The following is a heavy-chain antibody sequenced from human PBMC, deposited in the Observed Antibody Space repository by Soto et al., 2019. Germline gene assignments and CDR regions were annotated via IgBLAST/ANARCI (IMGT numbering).Heavy chain of an antibody. CDR1: GGSFSGYY. Sequence: PSETLSLTCAVYGGSFSGYYWTWIRQPPGTGLEWIGEINHSGSTNYNPSLKSRVTISVDTSKNQFSLKLTSVTAADTAVYYCARHQLSGGLGPYYGMDGWGQGTTVTVSS. J-gene: IGHJ6*02. CDR2: INHSGST. CDR3: ARHQLSGGLGPYYGMDG. D-gene: IGHD3-16*01. V-gene: IGHV4-34*01.